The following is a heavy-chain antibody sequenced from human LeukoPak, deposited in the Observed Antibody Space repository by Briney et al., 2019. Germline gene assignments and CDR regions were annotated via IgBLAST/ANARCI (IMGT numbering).Heavy chain of an antibody. J-gene: IGHJ3*01. V-gene: IGHV3-23*01. CDR1: GFTFRSYA. CDR3: ARDIELST. D-gene: IGHD5-12*01. Sequence: GSLRLSCAASGFTFRSYAMSWVRQAPGKGLEWVSGISGSISTTYYTDSVKGRFTIFRDNSKNTVYLQMNSLRAEDTAVYYCARDIELSTWGLGTLVTVSS. CDR2: ISGSISTT.